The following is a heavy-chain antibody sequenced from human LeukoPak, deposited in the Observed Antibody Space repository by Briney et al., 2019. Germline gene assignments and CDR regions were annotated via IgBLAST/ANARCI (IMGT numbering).Heavy chain of an antibody. J-gene: IGHJ1*01. V-gene: IGHV1-69*13. CDR3: ARDDYGDYTVGSEYFQH. Sequence: SVKVSCKASGGTFSSYAISWVRQAPGQGLEWMGGIIPIFGTANYAQKFRGRVTITADESTSTAYMELSSLRSEDTAVYYCARDDYGDYTVGSEYFQHWGQGTLVTVSS. D-gene: IGHD4-17*01. CDR1: GGTFSSYA. CDR2: IIPIFGTA.